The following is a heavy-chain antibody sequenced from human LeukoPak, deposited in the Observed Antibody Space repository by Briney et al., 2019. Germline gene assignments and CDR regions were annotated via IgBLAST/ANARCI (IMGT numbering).Heavy chain of an antibody. CDR3: ARSYYDFWSGYHYAFDI. D-gene: IGHD3-3*01. CDR2: ICYSGST. Sequence: KPSETLSLTCTVSGGSISSSSYYWGWIRQPPGKGLEWIGSICYSGSTYYNPSLKSRVTISVDTSKTQFSLKLSSVTAADTAVYYCARSYYDFWSGYHYAFDIWGQGTMVTVSS. CDR1: GGSISSSSYY. V-gene: IGHV4-39*01. J-gene: IGHJ3*02.